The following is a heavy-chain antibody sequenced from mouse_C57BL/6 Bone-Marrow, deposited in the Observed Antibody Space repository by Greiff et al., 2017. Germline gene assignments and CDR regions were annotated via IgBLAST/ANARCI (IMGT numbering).Heavy chain of an antibody. CDR1: GYTFTSYW. CDR3: ARLGTTVVAGYYFDY. V-gene: IGHV1-52*01. D-gene: IGHD1-1*01. Sequence: QVQLQQPGAELVRPGSSVKLSCKASGYTFTSYWMHWVKQRPIQGLEWIGNIDPSDSETHYNQKFKDKATLTVDKSSSTAYMQLSSLTSEDSAVYYCARLGTTVVAGYYFDYWGQGTTLTVSS. CDR2: IDPSDSET. J-gene: IGHJ2*01.